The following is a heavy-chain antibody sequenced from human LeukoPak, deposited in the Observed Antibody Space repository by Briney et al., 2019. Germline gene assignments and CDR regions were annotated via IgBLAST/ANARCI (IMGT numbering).Heavy chain of an antibody. D-gene: IGHD3-10*01. CDR3: ARTLWFGESTRTDFDY. CDR2: ISYDGSNK. V-gene: IGHV3-30-3*01. CDR1: GSTFSSYA. Sequence: GRSLRLSCAASGSTFSSYAMHWVRQAPGKGLEWVAVISYDGSNKYYADSVKGRFTISRDNSKNTLYLQMNSLRAEDTAVYYCARTLWFGESTRTDFDYWGQGTLVTVSS. J-gene: IGHJ4*02.